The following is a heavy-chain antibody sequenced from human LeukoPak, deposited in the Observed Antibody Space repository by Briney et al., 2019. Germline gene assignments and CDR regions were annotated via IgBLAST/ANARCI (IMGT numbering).Heavy chain of an antibody. Sequence: ASVKVSCKASGYTFTSHGISWVRQAPGQGLEWGGWISVYNGNTHYAQKLQDRVTLTADTSTNTAYMEVRSLRPDDTAVYYCTRTTFLGSTYFQHWGQGTLVTVSS. J-gene: IGHJ1*01. CDR1: GYTFTSHG. V-gene: IGHV1-18*01. CDR3: TRTTFLGSTYFQH. D-gene: IGHD2/OR15-2a*01. CDR2: ISVYNGNT.